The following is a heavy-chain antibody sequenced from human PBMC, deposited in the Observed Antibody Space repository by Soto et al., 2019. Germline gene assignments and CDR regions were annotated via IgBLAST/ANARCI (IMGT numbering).Heavy chain of an antibody. CDR1: GFTFSSYA. V-gene: IGHV3-64D*08. CDR2: ISSNGGST. D-gene: IGHD5-18*01. Sequence: GESLKISCSASGFTFSSYAMHWVRQAPGKGLEYVSAISSNGGSTYYADSVKGRFTISRDNSKNTLYLQMSSLRAEDTAVYYCVKVGGRLWDYWGQGTLVTVSS. CDR3: VKVGGRLWDY. J-gene: IGHJ4*02.